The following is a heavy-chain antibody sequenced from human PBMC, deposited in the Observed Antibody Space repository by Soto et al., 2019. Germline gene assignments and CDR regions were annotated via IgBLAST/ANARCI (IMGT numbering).Heavy chain of an antibody. CDR3: AREGGVVVAGNAFDI. CDR2: IWYDGSNK. D-gene: IGHD2-15*01. V-gene: IGHV3-33*08. CDR1: GFTFSRYW. J-gene: IGHJ3*02. Sequence: GGSLRLSCAASGFTFSRYWMSWVRQAPGKGLEWVAVIWYDGSNKYYADSVKGRFTISRDNSKNTLYLQMNSLRAEDTAVYYCAREGGVVVAGNAFDIWGQGTMVTVSS.